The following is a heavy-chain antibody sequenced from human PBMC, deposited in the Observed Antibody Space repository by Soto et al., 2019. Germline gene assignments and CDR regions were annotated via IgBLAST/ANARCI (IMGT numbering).Heavy chain of an antibody. Sequence: HLQESGPGLVAPSQTLSLRCTVAGDSIGTGACYWTWIRQVPGKGLEWIGYVSVSGNAYYNPSIKSRVAMSIETSENQLSLTLLSVTAADAAVYFCGRALGGVSASGVDVWGHGTTVTVSS. CDR1: GDSIGTGACY. J-gene: IGHJ6*02. CDR2: VSVSGNA. V-gene: IGHV4-31*03. CDR3: GRALGGVSASGVDV. D-gene: IGHD3-3*01.